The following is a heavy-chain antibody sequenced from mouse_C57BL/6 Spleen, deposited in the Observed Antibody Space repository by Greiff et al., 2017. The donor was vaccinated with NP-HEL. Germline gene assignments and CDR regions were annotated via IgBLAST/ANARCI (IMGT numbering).Heavy chain of an antibody. J-gene: IGHJ2*01. Sequence: QVHVKQSGAELVKPGASVKLSCKASGYTFTSYWMHWVKQRPGQGLEWIGMIHPNSGSTNYNEKFKSKATLTVDKSSSTAYMQLSSLTSEDSAVYYCVDGYFDYWGQGTTLTVSS. D-gene: IGHD2-3*01. V-gene: IGHV1-64*01. CDR3: VDGYFDY. CDR2: IHPNSGST. CDR1: GYTFTSYW.